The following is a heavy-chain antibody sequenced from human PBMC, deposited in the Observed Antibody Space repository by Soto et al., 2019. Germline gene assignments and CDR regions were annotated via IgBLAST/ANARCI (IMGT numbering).Heavy chain of an antibody. CDR3: ARDYGSSCPCELHYYGMDV. V-gene: IGHV3-30-3*01. D-gene: IGHD1-7*01. CDR2: ISYDGSNK. J-gene: IGHJ6*02. Sequence: GGSLRLSCAASGFTFSSYAMHWVRQAPGKGLEWVAVISYDGSNKYYADSVKGRFTVSRDNSKNTLYLQMNSLRAEVTAVYYCARDYGSSCPCELHYYGMDVWGQGTTVPVSS. CDR1: GFTFSSYA.